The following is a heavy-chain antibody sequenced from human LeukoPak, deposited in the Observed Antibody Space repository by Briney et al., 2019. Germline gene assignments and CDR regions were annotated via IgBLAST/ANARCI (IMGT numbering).Heavy chain of an antibody. CDR2: IYYTGST. Sequence: SDTLSLTCTVSGGSIRSYYWSWIRQPPGKGLEWIGYIYYTGSTGYNPSLESRVTISLDTSKNRFSLKLSSVTAADTAVYYCARLWTNQMYHFDYWGQGTLVTVSS. CDR3: ARLWTNQMYHFDY. J-gene: IGHJ4*02. CDR1: GGSIRSYY. D-gene: IGHD3/OR15-3a*01. V-gene: IGHV4-59*08.